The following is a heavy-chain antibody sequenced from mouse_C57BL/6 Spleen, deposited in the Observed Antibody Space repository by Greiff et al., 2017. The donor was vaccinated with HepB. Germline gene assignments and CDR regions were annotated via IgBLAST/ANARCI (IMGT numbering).Heavy chain of an antibody. D-gene: IGHD1-1*01. V-gene: IGHV1-81*01. Sequence: LVESGAELARPGASVKLSCKASGYTFTSYGISWVKQRTGQGLEWIGEIYPRSGNTYYNEKFKGKATLTADKSSSTAYMELRSLTSEDSAVYFCARSLTYYYGSSYYFDYWGQGTTLTVSS. CDR1: GYTFTSYG. J-gene: IGHJ2*01. CDR2: IYPRSGNT. CDR3: ARSLTYYYGSSYYFDY.